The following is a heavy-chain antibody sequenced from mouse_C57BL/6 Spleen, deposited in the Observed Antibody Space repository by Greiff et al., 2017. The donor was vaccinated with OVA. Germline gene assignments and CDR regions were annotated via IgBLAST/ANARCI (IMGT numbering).Heavy chain of an antibody. D-gene: IGHD3-2*02. Sequence: EVQLQQSGEGLVKPGGSLKLSCAASGFTFSSYALSWVRQTPEQRLEWVAYISSGGDYIYYADTVQGRFTISRDNARNTLYLQMSSLKSEDTAMYYCTRGTAHAYYFDYWGQGTTLTVSS. CDR2: ISSGGDYI. CDR3: TRGTAHAYYFDY. V-gene: IGHV5-9-1*02. J-gene: IGHJ2*01. CDR1: GFTFSSYA.